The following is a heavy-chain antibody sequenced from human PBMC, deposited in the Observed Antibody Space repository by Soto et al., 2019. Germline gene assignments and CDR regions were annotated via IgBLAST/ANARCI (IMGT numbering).Heavy chain of an antibody. CDR1: GFTFSSYG. Sequence: PGGSLRLSCAASGFTFSSYGMHWVRQAPGKGLEWVAVIWYDGSNKYYADSVKGLFTISRDNSKNPLYLQMNSLRAEDTAVYYCARDQFVLYFDWLLEPYYYYYYYMDVWGKGTTVTVSS. CDR2: IWYDGSNK. V-gene: IGHV3-33*01. D-gene: IGHD3-9*01. J-gene: IGHJ6*03. CDR3: ARDQFVLYFDWLLEPYYYYYYYMDV.